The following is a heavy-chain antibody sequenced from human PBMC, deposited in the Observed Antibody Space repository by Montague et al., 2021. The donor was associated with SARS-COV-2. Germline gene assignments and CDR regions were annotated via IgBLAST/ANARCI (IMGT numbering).Heavy chain of an antibody. V-gene: IGHV4-4*02. CDR1: GASISSHGW. D-gene: IGHD6-19*01. J-gene: IGHJ4*02. Sequence: SETLSLTCDVSGASISSHGWWSCFRQPPGKGLEWRGEIHRDGKTKYNPSLRSRGTMSVDKSNNQLSLRLTSVTAADTAVDYCAGVCPSGWRQLDCWGQGILVTVSS. CDR2: IHRDGKT. CDR3: AGVCPSGWRQLDC.